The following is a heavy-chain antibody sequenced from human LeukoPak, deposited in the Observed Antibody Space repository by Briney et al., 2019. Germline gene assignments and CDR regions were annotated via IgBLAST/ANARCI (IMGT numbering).Heavy chain of an antibody. CDR2: INPNSGGT. CDR1: GYTFTGYY. CDR3: ARGELVGVGVISVGWFDP. D-gene: IGHD3-10*01. J-gene: IGHJ5*02. V-gene: IGHV1-2*06. Sequence: GASVKVSCKASGYTFTGYYMHWVRQAPGQGLEWMGRINPNSGGTNYAQKFQGRVTMTRDTSISTAYMELSRLRSDDTAVYYCARGELVGVGVISVGWFDPWGQGTLVTVSS.